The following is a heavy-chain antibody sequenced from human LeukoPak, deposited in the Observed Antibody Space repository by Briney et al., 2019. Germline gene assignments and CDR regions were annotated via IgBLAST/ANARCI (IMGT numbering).Heavy chain of an antibody. D-gene: IGHD1-26*01. J-gene: IGHJ4*02. Sequence: PSETLSLTCTVSGGSISSGGYYWSWIRQPPGKGLEWIGYISYSGSINYNPSLRSRVTISVDTSKNQFSLKLSSVTAADTAVYYCARGIPSGSYKYYFDYWGQGTLVTVSS. CDR3: ARGIPSGSYKYYFDY. V-gene: IGHV4-61*08. CDR1: GGSISSGGYY. CDR2: ISYSGSI.